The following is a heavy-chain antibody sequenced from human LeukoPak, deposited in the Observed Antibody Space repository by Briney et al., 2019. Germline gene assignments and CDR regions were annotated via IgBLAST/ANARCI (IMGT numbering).Heavy chain of an antibody. Sequence: GESLKISCKGSGYSFTSFWIGWVRQMPGEGLEWMGRIDPSDSYINYSPSFQGHVTISVDKSISSAYLQWSSLRASDNAMYYCARRYGSGSYSFFDYWGQGTLVTVSS. J-gene: IGHJ4*02. CDR2: IDPSDSYI. V-gene: IGHV5-10-1*01. CDR3: ARRYGSGSYSFFDY. D-gene: IGHD3-10*01. CDR1: GYSFTSFW.